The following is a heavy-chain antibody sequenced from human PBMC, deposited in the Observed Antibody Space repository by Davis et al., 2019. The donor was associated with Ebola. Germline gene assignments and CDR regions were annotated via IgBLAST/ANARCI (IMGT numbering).Heavy chain of an antibody. Sequence: GGSLRLSCAASGFTFSSYGMHWVRQAPGKGLEWVAVISYDGSNKYYADSVKGRFTISRDNSKNTLYLQMNSLRAEDTAVYYCAKDGGGISNTYYYYYGMDVWGQGTTVTVSS. CDR3: AKDGGGISNTYYYYYGMDV. CDR1: GFTFSSYG. CDR2: ISYDGSNK. D-gene: IGHD2-15*01. V-gene: IGHV3-30*18. J-gene: IGHJ6*02.